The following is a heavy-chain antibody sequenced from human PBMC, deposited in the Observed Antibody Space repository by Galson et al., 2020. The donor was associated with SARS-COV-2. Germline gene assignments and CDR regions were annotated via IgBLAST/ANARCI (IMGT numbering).Heavy chain of an antibody. V-gene: IGHV1-3*01. CDR2: NNAGIGNT. CDR1: GYTFISHA. D-gene: IGHD3-9*01. Sequence: ASVKVSCKASGYTFISHAIHWVRQAPGQRLEWMGWNNAGIGNTKYSQNFQGRVTITRDTSASTVYMELSSLRSEDTAVYYCARAPGYYDILTGYYLPDYWGQGTLVTVSS. J-gene: IGHJ4*02. CDR3: ARAPGYYDILTGYYLPDY.